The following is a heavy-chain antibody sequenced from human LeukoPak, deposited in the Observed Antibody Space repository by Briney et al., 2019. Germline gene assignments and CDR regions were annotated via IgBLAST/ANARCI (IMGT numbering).Heavy chain of an antibody. J-gene: IGHJ5*02. CDR2: ISAYNGNT. V-gene: IGHV1-18*01. CDR3: ARDDMPAAIFANWFDP. Sequence: ASVKVSCKASGYTVTSYGISWVRQAPGQGLEWMGWISAYNGNTNYAQKLQGRVTMTTDTSTSTAYMELRSLRSDDTAVYYCARDDMPAAIFANWFDPWGQGTLVTVSS. D-gene: IGHD2-2*01. CDR1: GYTVTSYG.